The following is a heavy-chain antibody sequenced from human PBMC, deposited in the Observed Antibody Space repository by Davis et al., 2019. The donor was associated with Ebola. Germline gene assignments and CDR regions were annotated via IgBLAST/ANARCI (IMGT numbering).Heavy chain of an antibody. CDR3: ARKSRLYDASSGYYYGLDV. D-gene: IGHD6-6*01. V-gene: IGHV1-2*06. Sequence: AASVKVSCKASGYTFTGYYMHWVRQAPGQGLEWMGRINPNSGGTNYAQKFQGRVTMTRDTSISTAYMELSRLRSDDTAVYYCARKSRLYDASSGYYYGLDVWGTGTTVIVSS. J-gene: IGHJ6*04. CDR2: INPNSGGT. CDR1: GYTFTGYY.